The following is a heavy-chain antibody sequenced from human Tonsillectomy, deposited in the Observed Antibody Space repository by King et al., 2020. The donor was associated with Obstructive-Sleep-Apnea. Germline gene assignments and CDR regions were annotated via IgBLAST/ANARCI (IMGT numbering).Heavy chain of an antibody. CDR2: IKSKTDGGTI. Sequence: VQLVESGGGLVKPGGSLRLSCAASECTFSDAWMSWGRQAPGKGLAWVGRIKSKTDGGTIDYAAPVKGCLTIYRDVSKNKLYLQMNRLKTEDTAVYYCTTDFYYDFWRGRETILIRGMDVWGQGTTVTVSS. V-gene: IGHV3-15*01. J-gene: IGHJ6*02. D-gene: IGHD3-3*01. CDR1: ECTFSDAW. CDR3: TTDFYYDFWRGRETILIRGMDV.